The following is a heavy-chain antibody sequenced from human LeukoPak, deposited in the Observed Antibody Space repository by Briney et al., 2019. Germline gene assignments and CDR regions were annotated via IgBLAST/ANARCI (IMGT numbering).Heavy chain of an antibody. CDR3: AKSEGREYYFDF. CDR2: ISGSGGST. Sequence: PGGSLRLSCAASGFTFSSYAMSWVRQAPGKGLEWVSSISGSGGSTYYADSVKGRFTISRDNSKNTLYLQMNSPRAEDTAVYYCAKSEGREYYFDFWGQGTLITVSS. CDR1: GFTFSSYA. J-gene: IGHJ4*02. V-gene: IGHV3-23*01. D-gene: IGHD3-10*01.